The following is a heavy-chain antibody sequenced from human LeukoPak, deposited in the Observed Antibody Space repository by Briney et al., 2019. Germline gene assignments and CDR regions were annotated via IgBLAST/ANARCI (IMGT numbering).Heavy chain of an antibody. CDR2: IYTSGST. CDR3: ARHTYYYGSGSY. J-gene: IGHJ4*02. V-gene: IGHV4-61*02. CDR1: GGSISSSSYY. D-gene: IGHD3-10*01. Sequence: SETLSLTCTVSGGSISSSSYYWGWIRQPAGKGLEWIGRIYTSGSTNYNPSLKSRVTISVDTSKNQFSLKLSSVTAADTAVYYCARHTYYYGSGSYWGQGTLVTVSS.